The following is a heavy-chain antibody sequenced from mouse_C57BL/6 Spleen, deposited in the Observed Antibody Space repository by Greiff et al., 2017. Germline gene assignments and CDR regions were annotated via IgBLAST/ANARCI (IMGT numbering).Heavy chain of an antibody. V-gene: IGHV1-64*01. CDR2: IHPNRGST. D-gene: IGHD2-4*01. J-gene: IGHJ3*01. CDR1: GYTFTSYW. CDR3: ARGDYDVGFAY. Sequence: QVQLKQPGAELVKPGASVKLSCKASGYTFTSYWMHWVKQRPGQGLEWIGMIHPNRGSTNYNEKFKSKATLTVDKSSSTAYMQLSSLTSEDSAVYYCARGDYDVGFAYWGQGTLVTVSA.